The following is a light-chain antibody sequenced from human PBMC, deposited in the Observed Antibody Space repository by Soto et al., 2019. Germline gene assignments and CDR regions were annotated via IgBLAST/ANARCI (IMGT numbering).Light chain of an antibody. CDR2: LEGSGSY. Sequence: QPVLTQSSSASASLGSSVKLTCTLSSGHSSYIIAWHQQQPGTAPRYLMKLEGSGSYTKGSGIPDRFSGSSSGADRYLTISHLQFEDEADYYSETWDSNPLVFGGGTKLTVL. CDR1: SGHSSYI. V-gene: IGLV4-60*02. J-gene: IGLJ3*02. CDR3: ETWDSNPLV.